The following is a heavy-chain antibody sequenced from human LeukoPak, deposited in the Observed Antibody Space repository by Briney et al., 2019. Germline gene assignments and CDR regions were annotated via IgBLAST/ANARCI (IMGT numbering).Heavy chain of an antibody. D-gene: IGHD3-10*01. CDR3: AGHFGSGRWHYYYMDV. J-gene: IGHJ6*03. CDR2: IHSDGSSA. V-gene: IGHV3-74*01. CDR1: GFIFSSYW. Sequence: GGSLRLSCAASGFIFSSYWMHWVRQAPGKGLVWVSRIHSDGSSAIYADSVKGRFTISRDNAKNTLYLQMNSLRVVDTAVYYCAGHFGSGRWHYYYMDVWGKGTMVTVSS.